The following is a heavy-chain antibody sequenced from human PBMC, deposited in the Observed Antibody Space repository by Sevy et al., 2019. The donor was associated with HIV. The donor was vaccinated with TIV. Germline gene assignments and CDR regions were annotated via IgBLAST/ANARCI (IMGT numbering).Heavy chain of an antibody. CDR2: IYYSGST. CDR1: GGSISNDY. J-gene: IGHJ4*02. V-gene: IGHV4-59*01. CDR3: ARGTFSYGYWREFDY. Sequence: SETLSLTCAVYGGSISNDYWSWIRQPPGKGLEWIGYIYYSGSTNYNPSLKSRVTISLDTSKNQFSVKLSSVTAADTAVYYCARGTFSYGYWREFDYWGQGTLVTVSS. D-gene: IGHD5-18*01.